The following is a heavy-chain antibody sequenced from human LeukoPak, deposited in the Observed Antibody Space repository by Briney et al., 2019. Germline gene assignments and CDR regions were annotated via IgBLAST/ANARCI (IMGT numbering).Heavy chain of an antibody. CDR1: GFTFSSYS. V-gene: IGHV3-21*01. Sequence: GGSLRLSCAASGFTFSSYSMNWVRQAPGKGLEWVSSISSNTNYIYYAGSVKGRFTISRDNAKNSLNLQMNSLRAEDTAVYYCARDLYTLGHWGQGTLVIVSS. D-gene: IGHD3-16*01. CDR2: ISSNTNYI. J-gene: IGHJ1*01. CDR3: ARDLYTLGH.